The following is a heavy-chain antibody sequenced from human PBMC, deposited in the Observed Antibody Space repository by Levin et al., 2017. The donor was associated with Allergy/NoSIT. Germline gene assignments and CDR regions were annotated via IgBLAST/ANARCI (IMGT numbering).Heavy chain of an antibody. Sequence: GASVKVSCKASGYLFTAYYIHWVRQAPGQGLEWMGRIKPNSGGINYGQKFQGRVTMTTDTSISTVYMELSGLRSDDTALYYCARGLYFYGSPDDYWGQGTLVTVSS. D-gene: IGHD3-10*01. J-gene: IGHJ4*02. V-gene: IGHV1-2*06. CDR1: GYLFTAYY. CDR3: ARGLYFYGSPDDY. CDR2: IKPNSGGI.